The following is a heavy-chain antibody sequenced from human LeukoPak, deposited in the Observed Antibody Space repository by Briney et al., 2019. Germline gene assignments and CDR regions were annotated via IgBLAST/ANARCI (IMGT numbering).Heavy chain of an antibody. D-gene: IGHD4-17*01. J-gene: IGHJ6*03. CDR1: GFTFSGYG. CDR2: LSGSGSST. V-gene: IGHV3-23*01. Sequence: PGGTLRLSCAASGFTFSGYGMSWVRQAPGKGLEWVSTLSGSGSSTYYADSAKGRFTISRDNSKNTLYLEMNSLRVEDTAVYYCATSVTTSYYYYMDVWGKGTTVTVSS. CDR3: ATSVTTSYYYYMDV.